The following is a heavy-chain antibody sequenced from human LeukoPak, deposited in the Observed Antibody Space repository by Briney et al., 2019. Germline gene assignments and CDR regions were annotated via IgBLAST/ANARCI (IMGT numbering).Heavy chain of an antibody. CDR3: AKGDY. Sequence: GGSLRLSCAASGFTFNNYGMHWVRQAPGKGLEWVAFIRYEGNEKYYADSVKGRFTISRDNSKNTLYLEMNSLRAEDTALYYCAKGDYWGQGTLVTVSS. CDR1: GFTFNNYG. CDR2: IRYEGNEK. J-gene: IGHJ4*02. V-gene: IGHV3-30*02.